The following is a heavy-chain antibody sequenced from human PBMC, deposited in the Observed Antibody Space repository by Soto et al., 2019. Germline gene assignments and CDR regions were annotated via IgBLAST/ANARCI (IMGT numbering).Heavy chain of an antibody. D-gene: IGHD1-7*01. CDR3: ARDDGTTSGVDS. CDR1: GYTFTGYY. V-gene: IGHV1-2*02. Sequence: VASVKVSCKASGYTFTGYYMHWVRQAPGEGLEWMGWINPNTGGTGYAQNFQGRVTMTRGTSISTAYMELNRLTSDDTALYYCARDDGTTSGVDSWGQGTPVTVSS. CDR2: INPNTGGT. J-gene: IGHJ4*02.